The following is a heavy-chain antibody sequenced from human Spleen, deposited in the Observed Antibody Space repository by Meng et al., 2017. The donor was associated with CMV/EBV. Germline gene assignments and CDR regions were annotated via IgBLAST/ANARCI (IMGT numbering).Heavy chain of an antibody. Sequence: SETLSLTCAVYGGSFNGYYWSWIRQPPGKGLEWIGEINDGRRTNYNPSLRSRVTVSVDTSKKQFSLKLSSVTAADTAVYYCARGWRYGSGSYQFDYWGQGTLVTVSS. CDR2: INDGRRT. D-gene: IGHD3-10*01. CDR3: ARGWRYGSGSYQFDY. V-gene: IGHV4-34*01. J-gene: IGHJ4*02. CDR1: GGSFNGYY.